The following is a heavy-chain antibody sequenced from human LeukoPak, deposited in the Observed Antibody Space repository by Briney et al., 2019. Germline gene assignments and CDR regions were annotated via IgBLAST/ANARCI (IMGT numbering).Heavy chain of an antibody. D-gene: IGHD2-15*01. J-gene: IGHJ5*02. V-gene: IGHV4-59*01. CDR1: GGSISSYY. Sequence: SETLSLTCTVSGGSISSYYWSWIRQPPGKGLEWIGYIYYSGSTNYNPSLKSRVTISVDTSKNQFSLKLSSVTAADTAVYYCAGGGYCSGGSCYSFPWGQGTLVTVSS. CDR3: AGGGYCSGGSCYSFP. CDR2: IYYSGST.